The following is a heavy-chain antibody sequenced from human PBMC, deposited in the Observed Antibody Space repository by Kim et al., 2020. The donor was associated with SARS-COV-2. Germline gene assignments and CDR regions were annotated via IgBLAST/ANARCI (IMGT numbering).Heavy chain of an antibody. CDR2: ISAYNGNT. Sequence: ASVKVSCKASGYTFTSYGISWVRQAPGQGLEWMGWISAYNGNTNYAQKLQGRVTMTTDTSTSTAYMELRSLRSDDTAVYYCARDFRDIVVVPAVNYFDYWGQGTLVTVSS. D-gene: IGHD2-2*01. CDR3: ARDFRDIVVVPAVNYFDY. V-gene: IGHV1-18*04. J-gene: IGHJ4*02. CDR1: GYTFTSYG.